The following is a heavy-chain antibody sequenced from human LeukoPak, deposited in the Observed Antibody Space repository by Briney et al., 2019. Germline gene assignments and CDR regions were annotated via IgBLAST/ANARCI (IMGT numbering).Heavy chain of an antibody. CDR1: GFTFSSYA. CDR3: AKDQMTTVTTTRFDY. V-gene: IGHV3-23*01. Sequence: GGSLRLSCAASGFTFSSYAMSWVRQAPGKGLEWVSAISGSGGSTYYADSVKGRLTISRDNSKNTLYLQMNSLRAEDTAVYYCAKDQMTTVTTTRFDYWGQGTLVTVSS. J-gene: IGHJ4*02. D-gene: IGHD4-4*01. CDR2: ISGSGGST.